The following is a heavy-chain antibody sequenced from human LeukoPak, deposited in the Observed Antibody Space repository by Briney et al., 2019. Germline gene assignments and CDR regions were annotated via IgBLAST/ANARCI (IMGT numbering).Heavy chain of an antibody. CDR1: GDSINNNY. CDR3: ATCRDEFGGYGFTS. Sequence: PSETLSLTCTVSGDSINNNYWSWIRQPPGKGLEWIGYIYDSGSTKYNPSLKSRVTFSVDTSKNLFSLKLTSLTAADTAVYYCATCRDEFGGYGFTSWGQGTLVTVSS. J-gene: IGHJ5*02. V-gene: IGHV4-59*01. CDR2: IYDSGST. D-gene: IGHD5-12*01.